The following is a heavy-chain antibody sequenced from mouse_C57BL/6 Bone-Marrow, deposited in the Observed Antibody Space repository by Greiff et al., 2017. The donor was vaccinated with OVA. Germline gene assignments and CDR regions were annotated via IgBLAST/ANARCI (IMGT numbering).Heavy chain of an antibody. Sequence: EVQRVESGGGLVKPGGSLKLSCAASGFTFSDYGMHWVRQAPEKGLEWVAYISSGSSTIYYADTVKGRFTISRDNAKNTLFLQMTSLRSEDTAMYYCANYDGYYPFAYWGQGTLVTVSA. J-gene: IGHJ3*01. CDR2: ISSGSSTI. CDR1: GFTFSDYG. CDR3: ANYDGYYPFAY. V-gene: IGHV5-17*01. D-gene: IGHD2-3*01.